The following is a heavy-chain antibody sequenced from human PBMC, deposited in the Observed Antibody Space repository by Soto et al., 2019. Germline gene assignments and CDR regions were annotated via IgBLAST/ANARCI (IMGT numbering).Heavy chain of an antibody. J-gene: IGHJ6*02. Sequence: GGSLRLSCAASGFTFSSYGMHWVRQAPGKGLEWVAVIWYDGSNKYYADSVKGRFTISRDNSKNTLYLQMNSLRAEDTAVYYCARVADPSIVLMVYAMGYYGMDVWGQGTTVTVSS. D-gene: IGHD2-8*01. V-gene: IGHV3-33*01. CDR3: ARVADPSIVLMVYAMGYYGMDV. CDR1: GFTFSSYG. CDR2: IWYDGSNK.